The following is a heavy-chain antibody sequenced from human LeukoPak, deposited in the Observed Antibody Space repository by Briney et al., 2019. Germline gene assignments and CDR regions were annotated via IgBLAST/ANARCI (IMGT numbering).Heavy chain of an antibody. Sequence: GASVKVSCKASGGTFSSYAISWVQQAPGQGLEWMGRIIPILGIANYAQKFQGRVTITADKSTSTAYMELSSLRSEDTAVYYCARVGYCSSTSCETGVDYWGQGTLVTVSS. J-gene: IGHJ4*02. CDR3: ARVGYCSSTSCETGVDY. D-gene: IGHD2-2*01. CDR2: IIPILGIA. V-gene: IGHV1-69*04. CDR1: GGTFSSYA.